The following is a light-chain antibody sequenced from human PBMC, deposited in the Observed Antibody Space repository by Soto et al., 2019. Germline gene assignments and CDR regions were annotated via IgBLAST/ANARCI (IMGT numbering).Light chain of an antibody. CDR2: AAS. V-gene: IGKV1-9*01. Sequence: DIQLTQSPSFLSASVGDRVTITCRASQGISSYLAWYQQKPGKAPKLLIYAASTLQSGVPSRFSGSGSGTEFTLTISSLQPEDFATYYCQQQWTFGQGTKVDI. J-gene: IGKJ1*01. CDR1: QGISSY. CDR3: QQQWT.